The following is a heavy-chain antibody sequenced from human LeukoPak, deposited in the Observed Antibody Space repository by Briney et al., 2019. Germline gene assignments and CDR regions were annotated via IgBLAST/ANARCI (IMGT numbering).Heavy chain of an antibody. J-gene: IGHJ4*02. D-gene: IGHD1-26*01. CDR3: AKATYSGGFPYLDY. V-gene: IGHV3-23*01. CDR1: GFTFSAYG. Sequence: GGSLRLSCAASGFTFSAYGMSWVRQAPGKGLEWVSSLNSNGGGTYYSDSMKGRFTISRDNSKNTLYLQMNSLRGDDTAIYYCAKATYSGGFPYLDYWGQGILVTVSS. CDR2: LNSNGGGT.